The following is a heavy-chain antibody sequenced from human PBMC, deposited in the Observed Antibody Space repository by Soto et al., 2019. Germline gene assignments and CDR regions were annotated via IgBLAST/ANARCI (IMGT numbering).Heavy chain of an antibody. CDR1: GFTFSSYG. Sequence: PGGSLRLSCAASGFTFSSYGRYWVRQAPGKGLEWVAVISYDGSNKYYADSVKGRFTISRDNSKNTLYLQMNSLRAEDAAVYYCAKDAEYSSGWYDYWGQGTMVTVSS. CDR2: ISYDGSNK. J-gene: IGHJ4*02. D-gene: IGHD6-19*01. V-gene: IGHV3-30*18. CDR3: AKDAEYSSGWYDY.